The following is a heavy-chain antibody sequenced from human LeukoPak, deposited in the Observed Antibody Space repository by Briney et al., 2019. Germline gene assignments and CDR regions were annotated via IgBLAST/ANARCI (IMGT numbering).Heavy chain of an antibody. CDR1: GGTLSGYY. J-gene: IGHJ3*02. V-gene: IGHV4-34*01. CDR3: ARGYIVLVPAAIKDAFDI. Sequence: PSETLSLTCAVSGGTLSGYYWTWIRQPPGKGLEWIGEINHSGSTNYNPSLGSRVTISVDTSKNQFSLELNSVTAADTAVYYCARGYIVLVPAAIKDAFDIWGRGTMVTVSS. CDR2: INHSGST. D-gene: IGHD2-2*02.